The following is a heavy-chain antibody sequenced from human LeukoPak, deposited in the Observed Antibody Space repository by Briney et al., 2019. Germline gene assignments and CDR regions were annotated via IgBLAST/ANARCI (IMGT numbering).Heavy chain of an antibody. CDR2: ISGSGGST. J-gene: IGHJ6*02. CDR1: GFTFSSYA. V-gene: IGHV3-23*01. CDR3: AKWFGELWPRDGMDV. Sequence: PGGSLRLSCAASGFTFSSYAMSWVRQAPGKGLEWVSAISGSGGSTYYADSVKGRFTIPRDNSKNTLYLQMNSLRAEDTAVYYCAKWFGELWPRDGMDVWGQGTTVTVSS. D-gene: IGHD3-10*01.